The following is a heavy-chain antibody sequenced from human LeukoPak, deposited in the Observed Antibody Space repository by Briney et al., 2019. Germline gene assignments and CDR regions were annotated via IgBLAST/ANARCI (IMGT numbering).Heavy chain of an antibody. CDR3: ATSYDYGGKGSFDY. CDR2: INPSGDFT. CDR1: GYTFNSYY. J-gene: IGHJ4*02. D-gene: IGHD4-23*01. V-gene: IGHV1-46*02. Sequence: ASVKVSCKASGYTFNSYYMHWVRQAPGQGLEWMGIINPSGDFTSYAQKFQGRVTMTKDTSTSTVYMELRSLRSDDTAVYYCATSYDYGGKGSFDYWGQGTLVTVSS.